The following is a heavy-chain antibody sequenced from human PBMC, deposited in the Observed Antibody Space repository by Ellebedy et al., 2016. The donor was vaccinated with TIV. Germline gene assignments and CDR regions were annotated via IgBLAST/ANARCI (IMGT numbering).Heavy chain of an antibody. Sequence: MPSETLSLTCTVSGGSINSYYWRWIRQPPGKGLEWIGYIYYNGSTNYNPSLKRRVTISVDSSKSQFSLKLSSVTAADTAVYFCASGPNQYYFDYWGQGTLVTVAS. D-gene: IGHD1-14*01. J-gene: IGHJ4*02. CDR2: IYYNGST. CDR1: GGSINSYY. V-gene: IGHV4-59*01. CDR3: ASGPNQYYFDY.